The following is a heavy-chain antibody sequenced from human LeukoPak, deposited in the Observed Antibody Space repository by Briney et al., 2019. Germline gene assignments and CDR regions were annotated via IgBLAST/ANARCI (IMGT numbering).Heavy chain of an antibody. Sequence: GGSLRLSCAASGFTVSSNYMSWVRQAPGKGLEWVSVIYSGGSTYYADSVKGRFTISRDNSKNTPYLQMNSLRAEDTAVYYCARDFYCGGDCYYFDYWGQGTLVTVSS. D-gene: IGHD2-21*02. CDR1: GFTVSSNY. CDR3: ARDFYCGGDCYYFDY. CDR2: IYSGGST. J-gene: IGHJ4*02. V-gene: IGHV3-66*02.